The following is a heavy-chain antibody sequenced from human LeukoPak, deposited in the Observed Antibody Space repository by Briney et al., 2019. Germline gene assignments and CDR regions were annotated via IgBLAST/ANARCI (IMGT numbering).Heavy chain of an antibody. CDR3: ARDYYDFWSGYPPSYDAFDI. J-gene: IGHJ3*02. CDR1: GFTFSGYS. D-gene: IGHD3-3*01. Sequence: GGSLRLSCAASGFTFSGYSMNWVRQAPGKGLEWVSYISSSSSTIYYADSVKGRFTISRNNAKNSLYLQMNSLRAEDTAVYYCARDYYDFWSGYPPSYDAFDIWGQGTMVTVSS. CDR2: ISSSSSTI. V-gene: IGHV3-48*01.